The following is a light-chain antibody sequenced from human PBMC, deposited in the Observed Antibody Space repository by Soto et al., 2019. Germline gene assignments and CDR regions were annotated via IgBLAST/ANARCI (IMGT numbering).Light chain of an antibody. CDR3: QHYNSYSEA. J-gene: IGKJ1*01. V-gene: IGKV1-5*01. CDR1: QNIERW. CDR2: DAS. Sequence: DIQMTQSPSTLSASVGDRVTITCRASQNIERWLAWYQQKPGKAPKLLIYDASSLESGVPSRFSGSGSGTEFTLTISSLQPDDFATYYCQHYNSYSEAFGQGTKVDIK.